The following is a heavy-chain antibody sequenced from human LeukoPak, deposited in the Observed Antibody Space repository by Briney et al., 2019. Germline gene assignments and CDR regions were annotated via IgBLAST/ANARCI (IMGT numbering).Heavy chain of an antibody. V-gene: IGHV4-34*01. CDR3: ARDQPPYYYDSSGYYSGYYFDY. CDR1: GGSFSGYY. Sequence: SETLSLTCAVYGGSFSGYYWSWIRQPPGKGLEWIGEINHSGSTNYNPSLKSRVTISVDTSKNQFSLKLGSVTAADTAVYYCARDQPPYYYDSSGYYSGYYFDYWGQGTLVTVSS. D-gene: IGHD3-22*01. J-gene: IGHJ4*02. CDR2: INHSGST.